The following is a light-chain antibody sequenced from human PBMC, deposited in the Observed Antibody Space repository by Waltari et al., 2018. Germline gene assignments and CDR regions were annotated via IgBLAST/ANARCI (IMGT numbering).Light chain of an antibody. V-gene: IGLV2-14*03. CDR1: SSDVGSYEY. Sequence: QSALTQPASVSGSPGQSITISCTGRSSDVGSYEYVSWYQQHPGKAPRVMIYEVRKRPSGVSNRFSGSKSGRTASLTISGLRAEDEADYYCSSYTSRHSYVFGTGTKVTVL. CDR2: EVR. CDR3: SSYTSRHSYV. J-gene: IGLJ1*01.